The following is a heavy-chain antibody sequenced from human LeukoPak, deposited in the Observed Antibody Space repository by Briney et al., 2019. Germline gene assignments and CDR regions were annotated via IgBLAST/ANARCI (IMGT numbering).Heavy chain of an antibody. CDR1: NGSVRSTDYY. Sequence: SQTLSLTCAVSNGSVRSTDYYWSWIRQPPGKGLEWIGYIYYSGSTYYNPSLKSRVTISVDTSKNQFSLKLSSVTAADTAVYYCARGGTNYDFWSGRTHDAFDIWGQGTMVTVSS. J-gene: IGHJ3*02. CDR2: IYYSGST. CDR3: ARGGTNYDFWSGRTHDAFDI. D-gene: IGHD3-3*01. V-gene: IGHV4-30-4*08.